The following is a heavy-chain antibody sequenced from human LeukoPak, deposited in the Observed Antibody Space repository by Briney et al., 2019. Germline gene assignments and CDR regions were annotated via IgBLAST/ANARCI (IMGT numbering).Heavy chain of an antibody. CDR2: ISAYNGNT. CDR1: GYTFTSYA. CDR3: ARLSNYYYYYMDV. J-gene: IGHJ6*03. V-gene: IGHV1-18*01. Sequence: ASVKVSCKASGYTFTSYAMNWVRQAPGQGLEWMGWISAYNGNTNYAQKLQGRVTMTTDTSTSTAYMELRSLRSDDTAVYYCARLSNYYYYYMDVWGKGTTVTISS.